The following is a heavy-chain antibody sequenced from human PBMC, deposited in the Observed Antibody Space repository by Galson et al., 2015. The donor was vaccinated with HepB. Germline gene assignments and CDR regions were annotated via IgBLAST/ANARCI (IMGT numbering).Heavy chain of an antibody. V-gene: IGHV1-69*10. D-gene: IGHD3-10*01. Sequence: SVKVSCKASGGTFSSYAISWVRQAPGQGLEWMGGIIPILGIANYAQKFQGRVTITADKSTSTAYMELSSLRSEDTAVYYCARDLKAVDYYGSGSSGVDYWGQGTLVTVSS. CDR2: IIPILGIA. CDR3: ARDLKAVDYYGSGSSGVDY. CDR1: GGTFSSYA. J-gene: IGHJ4*02.